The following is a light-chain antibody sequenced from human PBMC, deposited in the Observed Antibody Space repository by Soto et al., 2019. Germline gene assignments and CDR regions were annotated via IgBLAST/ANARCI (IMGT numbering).Light chain of an antibody. CDR2: NNN. V-gene: IGLV1-44*01. CDR3: AAWDDSLSGFV. J-gene: IGLJ1*01. CDR1: SSNIGSNS. Sequence: QSALTQPPSASGTPGQRVTISCSGSSSNIGSNSVNWYQQLPGTAPKLLIYNNNQRLSGVPDRFSGSKSGTSASLAISGLQSEDEADYYCAAWDDSLSGFVFGTGTKVTVL.